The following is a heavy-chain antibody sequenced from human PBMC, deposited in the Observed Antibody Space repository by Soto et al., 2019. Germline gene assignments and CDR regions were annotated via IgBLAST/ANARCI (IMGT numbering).Heavy chain of an antibody. Sequence: GGSLRLSCAASGVTFSSYAMHWVRQAPGKGLEWVAVISYDGSNKYYADSVKGRFTISRDNSKNTLYLQMNSLRAEDTAVYYCAHQGNSGSYHFDYWGQGTLVTVSS. D-gene: IGHD1-26*01. CDR2: ISYDGSNK. J-gene: IGHJ4*02. CDR3: AHQGNSGSYHFDY. V-gene: IGHV3-30-3*01. CDR1: GVTFSSYA.